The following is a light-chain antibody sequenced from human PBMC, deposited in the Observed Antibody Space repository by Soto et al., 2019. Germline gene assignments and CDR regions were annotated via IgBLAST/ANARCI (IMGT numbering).Light chain of an antibody. J-gene: IGLJ2*01. CDR2: EVF. CDR3: CSYTPTSTVV. V-gene: IGLV2-14*03. CDR1: SSDIGAYDY. Sequence: QSALTQPASVSGSPGQSITISCTGTSSDIGAYDYVSWYQQHPGKAPKLMIYEVFRRPSGISDRFSGSKSGNTASLTISGLQAEDEADYYCCSYTPTSTVVFGGGTKLTVL.